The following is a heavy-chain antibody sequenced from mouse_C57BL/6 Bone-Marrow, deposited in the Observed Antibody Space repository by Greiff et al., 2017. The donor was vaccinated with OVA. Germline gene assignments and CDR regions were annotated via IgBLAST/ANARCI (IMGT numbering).Heavy chain of an antibody. CDR3: ARKGLWDAMDY. Sequence: EVKVVESGPGMVKPSQSLSLTCTVTGYSITSGYDWHWIRHFPGNKLEWMGYISYSGSTNYNPSLKSRISITHDTSKNHFFLKLNSVTTEDTATYYCARKGLWDAMDYWGQGTSVTVSS. CDR2: ISYSGST. V-gene: IGHV3-1*01. D-gene: IGHD1-1*02. CDR1: GYSITSGYD. J-gene: IGHJ4*01.